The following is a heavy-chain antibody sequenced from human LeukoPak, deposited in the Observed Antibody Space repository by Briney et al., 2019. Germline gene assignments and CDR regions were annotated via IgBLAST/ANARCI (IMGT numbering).Heavy chain of an antibody. V-gene: IGHV3-7*01. CDR3: ARDLSGVTGYAYGRGIDY. D-gene: IGHD5-18*01. J-gene: IGHJ4*02. CDR1: GFTFSSYW. CDR2: IKKDGSEK. Sequence: QPGGSLRLSCAASGFTFSSYWMSWVRQAPGKGLEWVANIKKDGSEKYYVDSVKGRFTISRDNAKTSLYLQMNSLRAEDTAVYYCARDLSGVTGYAYGRGIDYWGQGTLVTVSS.